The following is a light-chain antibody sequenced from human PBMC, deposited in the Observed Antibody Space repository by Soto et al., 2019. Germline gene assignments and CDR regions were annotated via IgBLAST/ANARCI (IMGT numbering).Light chain of an antibody. V-gene: IGKV3-15*01. Sequence: EIVLTQSPAILLVSPGERATLSCRASQSISNNLAWYQQKPGQAPRLLISGASTRATGIPARFSGSGSGTEFTLTISSLQSEDFAVYYCQQYNNWWTFGQGTKVDIK. J-gene: IGKJ1*01. CDR3: QQYNNWWT. CDR2: GAS. CDR1: QSISNN.